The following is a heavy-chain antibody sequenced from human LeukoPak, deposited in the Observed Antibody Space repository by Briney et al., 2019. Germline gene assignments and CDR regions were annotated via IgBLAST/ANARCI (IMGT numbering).Heavy chain of an antibody. J-gene: IGHJ4*02. CDR2: ITPNSGGT. CDR1: GYTFTTYN. D-gene: IGHD2-15*01. CDR3: ARGRGGGYFDF. Sequence: GASVKVSCKASGYTFTTYNIHWVRQAPGHGLEWMGWITPNSGGTNYAQKFQGRVTMTRDTSISTAYMELSRLRSDDTAAYSCARGRGGGYFDFWGQETLVTVSS. V-gene: IGHV1-2*02.